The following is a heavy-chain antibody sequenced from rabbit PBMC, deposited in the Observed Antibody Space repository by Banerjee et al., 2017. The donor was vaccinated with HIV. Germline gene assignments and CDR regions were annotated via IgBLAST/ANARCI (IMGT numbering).Heavy chain of an antibody. J-gene: IGHJ4*01. V-gene: IGHV1S40*01. CDR1: GVSFSGDSY. CDR2: IDVGSSGFT. Sequence: QSLEESGGDLVKPGASLTLTCIASGVSFSGDSYMCWVRQAPGKGLEWIACIDVGSSGFTYSASWAQGRFTISKSSSTTVTLQMTSLTAADTATYFCARDLDGVIGWNFGWWGPGTLVTVS. D-gene: IGHD4-1*01. CDR3: ARDLDGVIGWNFGW.